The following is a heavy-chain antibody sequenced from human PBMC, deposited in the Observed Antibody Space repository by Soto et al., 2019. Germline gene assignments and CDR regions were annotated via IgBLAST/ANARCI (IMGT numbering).Heavy chain of an antibody. Sequence: GGSLRLSCAASGFTFADYTMHWVRQAPGKGLEWVSLISWDGGSTYYADSVKGRFTISRDNSKNSLYLQMNSLRTEDTALYYCAKGGEQDYGSGSYHLAYWGQGTLVTVSS. D-gene: IGHD3-10*01. CDR2: ISWDGGST. J-gene: IGHJ4*02. CDR1: GFTFADYT. V-gene: IGHV3-43*01. CDR3: AKGGEQDYGSGSYHLAY.